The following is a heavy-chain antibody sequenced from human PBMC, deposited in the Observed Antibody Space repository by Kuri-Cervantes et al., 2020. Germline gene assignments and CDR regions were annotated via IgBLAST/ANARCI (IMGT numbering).Heavy chain of an antibody. D-gene: IGHD6-13*01. J-gene: IGHJ3*02. V-gene: IGHV2-26*01. CDR1: GFSLTTSGVR. CDR3: ARIAAAAAFDI. Sequence: SGPTLVKPTQTLTLTCTFSGFSLTTSGVRVSWIRQPPGKALEWLAHIFSNDEKSYSTSLKSRLTISKDTSKSQVVLTMTNMDPVDTATYYCARIAAAAAFDIWGQGTMVTVSS. CDR2: IFSNDEK.